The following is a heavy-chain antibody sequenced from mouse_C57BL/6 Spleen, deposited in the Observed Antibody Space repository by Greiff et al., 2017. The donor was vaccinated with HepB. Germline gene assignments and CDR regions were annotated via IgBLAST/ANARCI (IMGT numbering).Heavy chain of an antibody. Sequence: EVQRVESGGGLVQPGGSLSLSCAASGFTFTDYYMSWVRQPPGKALEWLGFIRNKANGYTTEYSASVKGRFTISRDNSQSILYLQMNALRAEDSATYYCSRLRYGNYPAWFAYWCQGTLVTVSA. CDR2: IRNKANGYTT. D-gene: IGHD2-10*02. CDR1: GFTFTDYY. J-gene: IGHJ3*01. V-gene: IGHV7-3*01. CDR3: SRLRYGNYPAWFAY.